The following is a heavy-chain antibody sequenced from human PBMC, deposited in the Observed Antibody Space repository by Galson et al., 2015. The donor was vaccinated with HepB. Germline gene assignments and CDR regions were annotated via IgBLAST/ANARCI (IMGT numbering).Heavy chain of an antibody. CDR2: ISTNGATI. J-gene: IGHJ2*01. CDR1: GFTFSDYY. V-gene: IGHV3-11*04. D-gene: IGHD3-10*01. Sequence: SLRLSCAASGFTFSDYYMSWIRQAPGKGLESIAYISTNGATIYYADSVKGRFTVSRDNARNSLYLQMNSLRDEDTAVYYCARVFFGSERYPAYWYFDLWGRGTLVTVSS. CDR3: ARVFFGSERYPAYWYFDL.